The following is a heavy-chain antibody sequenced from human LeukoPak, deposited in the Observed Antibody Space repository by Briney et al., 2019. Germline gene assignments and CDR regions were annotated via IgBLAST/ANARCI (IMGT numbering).Heavy chain of an antibody. Sequence: PGGSLRLSCAASGFTFNSYWMSWVRQAPGKGLEWVSAISGSGGSTYYADSVKGRFTISRDNSKNTLYLQMNSLRAEDTAVYYCASNHILGYCSSTSCHRRQLVDYWGQGALVSVSS. CDR3: ASNHILGYCSSTSCHRRQLVDY. CDR1: GFTFNSYW. CDR2: ISGSGGST. V-gene: IGHV3-23*01. J-gene: IGHJ4*02. D-gene: IGHD2-2*01.